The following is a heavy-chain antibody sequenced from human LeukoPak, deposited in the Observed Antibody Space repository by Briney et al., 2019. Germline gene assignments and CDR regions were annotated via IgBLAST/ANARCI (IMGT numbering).Heavy chain of an antibody. V-gene: IGHV3-7*01. CDR1: GFTFSSYW. D-gene: IGHD4-4*01. CDR3: AREDSKVNYYGMDV. CDR2: IKQDGSEK. Sequence: GESLRLSCAASGFTFSSYWMSWVRQAPGKGLEWVANIKQDGSEKYYVDSVKGRFTISRDNAKNSLYLQMNSLRAEDTAVYYCAREDSKVNYYGMDVWGQGTTVTVSS. J-gene: IGHJ6*02.